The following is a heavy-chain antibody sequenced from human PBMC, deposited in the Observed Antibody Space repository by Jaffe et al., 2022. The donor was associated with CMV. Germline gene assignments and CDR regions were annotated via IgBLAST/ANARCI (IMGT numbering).Heavy chain of an antibody. J-gene: IGHJ6*02. CDR2: INPNSGGT. CDR3: ARLAAAGTLYYYYGMDV. D-gene: IGHD6-13*01. V-gene: IGHV1-2*02. Sequence: QVQLVQSGAEVKKPGASVKVSCKASGYTFTGYYMHWVRQAPGQGLEWMGWINPNSGGTNYAQKFQGRVTMTRDTSISTAYMELSRLRSDDTAVYYCARLAAAGTLYYYYGMDVWGQGTTVTVSS. CDR1: GYTFTGYY.